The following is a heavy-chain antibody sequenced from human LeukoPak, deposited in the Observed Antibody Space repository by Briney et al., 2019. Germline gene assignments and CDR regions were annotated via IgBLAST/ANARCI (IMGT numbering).Heavy chain of an antibody. V-gene: IGHV3-33*01. D-gene: IGHD6-19*01. Sequence: GGSLRLSCAASGFTFSGYPIHWVRQAPGKGLEWVATIRYDGSKKWYAESVRGRFTISRDDSKNTLFLQMNNLRVEDTAVYYCAREDSSGWYTAYWGQGTLVTVSS. J-gene: IGHJ4*02. CDR3: AREDSSGWYTAY. CDR2: IRYDGSKK. CDR1: GFTFSGYP.